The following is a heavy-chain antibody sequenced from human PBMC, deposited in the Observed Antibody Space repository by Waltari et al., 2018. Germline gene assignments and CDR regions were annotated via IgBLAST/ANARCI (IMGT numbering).Heavy chain of an antibody. V-gene: IGHV3-23*04. CDR2: SSGGGCST. D-gene: IGHD3-3*02. CDR3: AKGDRLAPSIFFYY. J-gene: IGHJ4*02. CDR1: GFIFSSYA. Sequence: EVQLVESGGDLLQPGGSLRLSCAASGFIFSSYAMNWVRQAPGEGLEWVSGSSGGGCSTYFAYSVRGRFTISREKSKNTLDRQINSLRGEDTAVFLLAKGDRLAPSIFFYYWGQGTLVTVS.